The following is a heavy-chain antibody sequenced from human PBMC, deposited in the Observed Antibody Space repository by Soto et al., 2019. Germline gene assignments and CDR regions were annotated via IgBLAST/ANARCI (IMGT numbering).Heavy chain of an antibody. D-gene: IGHD6-6*01. J-gene: IGHJ4*02. CDR3: AKGHRPLIVARPPDH. Sequence: QVQLVESGGGVVQPGRSLRLSCAASGFTFNTYGMHWVRQAPGKGLEWVAAVSYDGGEQHFADSVKGRFTVSRDNSNNTRYLQMNSLRTEDTALYYCAKGHRPLIVARPPDHWGPGTLVTVSS. CDR2: VSYDGGEQ. CDR1: GFTFNTYG. V-gene: IGHV3-30*18.